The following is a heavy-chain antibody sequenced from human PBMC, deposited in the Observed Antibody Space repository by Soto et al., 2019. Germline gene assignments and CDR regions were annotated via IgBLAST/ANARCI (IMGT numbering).Heavy chain of an antibody. CDR1: GGTFSSYA. CDR2: ISAYNGNT. D-gene: IGHD5-12*01. CDR3: ARDDIRPGDWFDP. V-gene: IGHV1-18*01. J-gene: IGHJ5*02. Sequence: ASVKVSCKASGGTFSSYAISWVRQAPGQGLEWMGWISAYNGNTNYAQKLQGRVTMTTDTSTSTAYMELRSLRSDDTAVYYCARDDIRPGDWFDPWGQRTLGTVSS.